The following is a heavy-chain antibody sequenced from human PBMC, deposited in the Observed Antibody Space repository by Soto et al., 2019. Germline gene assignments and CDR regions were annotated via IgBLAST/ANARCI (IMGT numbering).Heavy chain of an antibody. CDR3: ARAVSLAAAGIGDFDD. Sequence: QVQLQESGPGLVKPSETLSLTCTVSGGSVSSGSYYWSWIRQPPGKGLEWIGYIYYSGSTNYNPSLKSRVPISVDTPKNQFSLKLSSVTAADKAVYYCARAVSLAAAGIGDFDDWGQGTLVTVSS. CDR2: IYYSGST. J-gene: IGHJ4*02. V-gene: IGHV4-61*01. D-gene: IGHD6-13*01. CDR1: GGSVSSGSYY.